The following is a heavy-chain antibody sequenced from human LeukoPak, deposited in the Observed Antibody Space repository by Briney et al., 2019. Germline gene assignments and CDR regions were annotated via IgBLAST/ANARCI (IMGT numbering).Heavy chain of an antibody. CDR3: ARHYYDSTGYYYFDY. J-gene: IGHJ4*02. D-gene: IGHD3-22*01. Sequence: PSETLSLTCTVSGDAITGSTYYWGWIRLPPGKGLEWIGSMYYSGKTYYNPSLKSRVTISADTSKNLFSLKLSSVTAADTAVYYCARHYYDSTGYYYFDYWGQGTLVTASS. CDR1: GDAITGSTYY. V-gene: IGHV4-39*02. CDR2: MYYSGKT.